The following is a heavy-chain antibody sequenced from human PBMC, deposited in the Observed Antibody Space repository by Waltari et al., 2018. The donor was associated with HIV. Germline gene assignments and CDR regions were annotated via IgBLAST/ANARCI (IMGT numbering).Heavy chain of an antibody. D-gene: IGHD3-10*01. CDR3: VRGSNDWIGVDS. CDR2: INIDGTGT. CDR1: GFSLSNYW. Sequence: EVQLVESGGGLVQPGGSRRLSCAACGFSLSNYWMHWVRQQPGKGLVWVSRINIDGTGTGYADTAKGRFTISRDNAKNTVSLQMNSLRADDTAVYYCVRGSNDWIGVDSWGQGTLVTVSS. V-gene: IGHV3-74*01. J-gene: IGHJ4*02.